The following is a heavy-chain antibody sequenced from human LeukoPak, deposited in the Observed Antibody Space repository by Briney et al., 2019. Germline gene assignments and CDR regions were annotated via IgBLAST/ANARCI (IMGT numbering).Heavy chain of an antibody. D-gene: IGHD1-1*01. CDR2: IYYSGST. CDR3: ARDDGSAGGTDAFDI. CDR1: GGSVSSGSYF. J-gene: IGHJ3*02. V-gene: IGHV4-61*01. Sequence: SETLSLTCTVSGGSVSSGSYFWSWIRQPPGKGLEWIGYIYYSGSTNYNPSLKSRVTISVDTSKNQFSLKLSSVTAADTAVYYCARDDGSAGGTDAFDIWGQGTMVTVSS.